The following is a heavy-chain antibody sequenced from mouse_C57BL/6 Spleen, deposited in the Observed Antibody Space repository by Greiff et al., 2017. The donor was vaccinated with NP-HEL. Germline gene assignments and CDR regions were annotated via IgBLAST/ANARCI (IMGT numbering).Heavy chain of an antibody. CDR2: IDPSDSYT. CDR3: ARSLPPLLRVYAIDY. D-gene: IGHD1-1*01. CDR1: GYTFTSYW. V-gene: IGHV1-69*01. J-gene: IGHJ4*01. Sequence: LVESGAELVMPGASVKLSCKASGYTFTSYWMHWVKQRPGQGLEWIGEIDPSDSYTKYNQKFKGKSTLTVDKYASTAYMQLSSLKSEDSAVYYCARSLPPLLRVYAIDYWGQGTSVTVSS.